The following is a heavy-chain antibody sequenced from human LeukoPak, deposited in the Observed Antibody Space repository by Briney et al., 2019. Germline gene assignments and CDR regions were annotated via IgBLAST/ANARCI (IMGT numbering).Heavy chain of an antibody. D-gene: IGHD3/OR15-3a*01. Sequence: GSLRLSCAASGFTFSSYSMNWVRQAPGKGLEWVSYISASGTKIYGADSVKGRFTTSRDSAKNALYLQMSSLRVEDTAVYYCAREPEARGLNWFDPWGQGTVVTVSS. V-gene: IGHV3-48*04. J-gene: IGHJ5*02. CDR2: ISASGTKI. CDR3: AREPEARGLNWFDP. CDR1: GFTFSSYS.